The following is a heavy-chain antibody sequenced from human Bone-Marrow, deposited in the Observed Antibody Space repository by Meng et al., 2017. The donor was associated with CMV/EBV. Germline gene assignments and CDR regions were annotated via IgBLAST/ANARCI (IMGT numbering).Heavy chain of an antibody. D-gene: IGHD2-2*02. CDR1: GGFISSGDYY. CDR3: ARGDCSSTSCYTPPYYYYGMDV. Sequence: LRLSCTVSGGFISSGDYYWSWIRQPPGKGLEWIGYIYYSGSTYYNPSLKSRVTISVDTSKNQFSLKLSSVTAADTAVYYCARGDCSSTSCYTPPYYYYGMDVWGQGTTVTVSS. V-gene: IGHV4-30-4*08. CDR2: IYYSGST. J-gene: IGHJ6*02.